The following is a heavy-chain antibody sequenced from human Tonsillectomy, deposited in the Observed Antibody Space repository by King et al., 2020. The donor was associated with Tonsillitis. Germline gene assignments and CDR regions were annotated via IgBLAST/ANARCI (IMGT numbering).Heavy chain of an antibody. J-gene: IGHJ4*02. CDR3: ARGARGGSTAAGSPIDF. V-gene: IGHV3-30*10. CDR2: ISSVGYNK. Sequence: VQLVESGGGVVQPGGSLRLSCAASGFTFSDYAIHWVRQVPGKGLEWVAVISSVGYNKYYTDSVKGRFTISRDDSKNTLYLQMNSLRPEDTTVYYCARGARGGSTAAGSPIDFWGQGTLVTVSS. D-gene: IGHD6-13*01. CDR1: GFTFSDYA.